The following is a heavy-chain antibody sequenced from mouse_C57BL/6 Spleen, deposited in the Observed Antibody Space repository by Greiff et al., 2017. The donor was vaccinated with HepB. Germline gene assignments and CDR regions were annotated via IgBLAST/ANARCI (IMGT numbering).Heavy chain of an antibody. J-gene: IGHJ1*03. CDR2: INPSNGGT. CDR3: AKGYGSSYDWYFDV. CDR1: GYTFTSYR. Sequence: QVQLQQPGTELVKPGASVKLSCKASGYTFTSYRMHWVKQRPGQGLEWIGNINPSNGGTNYNEKFKSKATLTVDKSSSTAYMQLSSLTSEDSAVYYCAKGYGSSYDWYFDVWGTGTTVTVSS. D-gene: IGHD1-1*01. V-gene: IGHV1-53*01.